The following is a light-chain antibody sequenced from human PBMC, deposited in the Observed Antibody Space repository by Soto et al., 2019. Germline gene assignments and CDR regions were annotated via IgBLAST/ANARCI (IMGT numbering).Light chain of an antibody. J-gene: IGLJ1*01. CDR1: SSSIGSNS. CDR3: AAGDGSLNVYV. Sequence: QSVLTQPPSASGTPGQRVTISCSGSSSSIGSNSVNWYQQLPRTAPKVLIYTNSQRPSGVPDRFSGSKSGTSASLAISGLQPEDDADYYCAAGDGSLNVYVFGTGTKLTVL. CDR2: TNS. V-gene: IGLV1-44*01.